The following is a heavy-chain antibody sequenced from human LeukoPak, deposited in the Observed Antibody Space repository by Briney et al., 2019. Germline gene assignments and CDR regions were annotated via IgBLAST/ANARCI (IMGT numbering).Heavy chain of an antibody. Sequence: ASVKVSCKASGYTFTSYYMHWVRQAPGQGREWMGWINPNSGGTNYAQKLQGRVTMTRDTSLSTAYMELSRLRSDDTAVYYCVGGTTVTTPTPGFDYWGQETLVTVSS. V-gene: IGHV1-2*02. J-gene: IGHJ4*02. D-gene: IGHD4-17*01. CDR1: GYTFTSYY. CDR2: INPNSGGT. CDR3: VGGTTVTTPTPGFDY.